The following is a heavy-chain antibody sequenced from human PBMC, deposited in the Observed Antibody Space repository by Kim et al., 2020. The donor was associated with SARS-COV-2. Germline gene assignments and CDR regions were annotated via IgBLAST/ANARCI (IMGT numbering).Heavy chain of an antibody. Sequence: GESLKISCKGSGYRFINYWIAWVRQMPGKGLEWMGRIDPRDSYTSYSPSFQGHVTFLTDKSFSTAYLQWSSLKASDTAMYYCAIYFGDLGGNINHYYGMDVWGQGTTVTVSS. CDR2: IDPRDSYT. D-gene: IGHD3-10*01. CDR3: AIYFGDLGGNINHYYGMDV. J-gene: IGHJ6*02. V-gene: IGHV5-10-1*01. CDR1: GYRFINYW.